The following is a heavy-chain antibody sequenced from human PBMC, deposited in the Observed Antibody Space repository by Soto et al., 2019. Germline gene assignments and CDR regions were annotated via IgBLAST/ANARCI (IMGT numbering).Heavy chain of an antibody. V-gene: IGHV3-66*01. CDR2: IQSGGTT. J-gene: IGHJ6*03. CDR3: ARDAILCSGGSGYGVPMEV. D-gene: IGHD2-15*01. Sequence: EVQLVESGGGLVQPGGSLRLSCAASGFTVSSKYMSWVRQAPGKGLEWVSLIQSGGTTYYADSVKGRFTISRDSSKNMLHLEMDSLRAEDTAVYYCARDAILCSGGSGYGVPMEVWGKGTTVTVSS. CDR1: GFTVSSKY.